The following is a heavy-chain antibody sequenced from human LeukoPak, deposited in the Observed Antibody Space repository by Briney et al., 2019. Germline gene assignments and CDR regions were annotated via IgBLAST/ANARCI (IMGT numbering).Heavy chain of an antibody. J-gene: IGHJ6*03. CDR2: ISSSGGST. V-gene: IGHV3-23*01. CDR3: AKADYYYYMDV. CDR1: GFTFSSYS. Sequence: GGSLRLSCAASGFTFSSYSMNWVRQAPGKGLEWVSAISSSGGSTYYADSVKGRFTISRDNSKNTLYLQMNSLRAEDTAVYYCAKADYYYYMDVWGKGTTVTVSS.